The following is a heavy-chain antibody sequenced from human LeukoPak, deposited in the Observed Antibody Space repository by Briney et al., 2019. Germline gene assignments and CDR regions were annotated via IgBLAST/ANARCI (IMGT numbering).Heavy chain of an antibody. Sequence: SQTLSLTCAVSGGSISSGGYSWSWLRQPPGKGLEWIGYIYHSASTYYNPSLKSRVTISVDRSKNQFSLKLSSVTAADTGVYYCARGIAVAGMGWFDPWGQGTLVTVSS. J-gene: IGHJ5*02. V-gene: IGHV4-30-2*01. CDR2: IYHSAST. CDR1: GGSISSGGYS. CDR3: ARGIAVAGMGWFDP. D-gene: IGHD6-19*01.